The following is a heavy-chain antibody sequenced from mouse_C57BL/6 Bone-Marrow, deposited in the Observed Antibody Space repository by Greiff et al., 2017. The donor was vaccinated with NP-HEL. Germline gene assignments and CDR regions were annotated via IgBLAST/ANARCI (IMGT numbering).Heavy chain of an antibody. Sequence: EVMLVESGGGLVQPGGSLSLSCEASGFTFTDYYMSWVRQPPGQALEWLGFIRNKANGYTNEYSASVKGRFTISSDNSQSILYLQMDALRAEDSATYDCASLRRGFDYWGQGTTLTVSS. J-gene: IGHJ2*01. CDR1: GFTFTDYY. CDR3: ASLRRGFDY. V-gene: IGHV7-3*01. CDR2: IRNKANGYTN.